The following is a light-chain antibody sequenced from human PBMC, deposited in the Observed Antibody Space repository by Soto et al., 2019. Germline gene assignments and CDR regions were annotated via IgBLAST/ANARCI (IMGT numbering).Light chain of an antibody. CDR3: QQYGSSRLT. J-gene: IGKJ4*01. V-gene: IGKV3-20*01. CDR1: QSVSSSY. Sequence: EGVLTQSPGTLSLSPGERATLSCRASQSVSSSYLAWYQQKPGQAPRLLIYGASSRATGIPDRFSGSGSGTDFTLTISRLEPEDFAVYYCQQYGSSRLTFGGGTKVDIK. CDR2: GAS.